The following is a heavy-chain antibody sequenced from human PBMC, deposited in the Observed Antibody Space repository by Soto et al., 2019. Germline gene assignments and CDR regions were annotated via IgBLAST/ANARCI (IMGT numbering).Heavy chain of an antibody. CDR1: GYSFTSYW. J-gene: IGHJ6*03. D-gene: IGHD6-19*01. V-gene: IGHV5-51*01. CDR3: ARHGSSGLFFDTLYYMDV. CDR2: IYPGASDT. Sequence: GGSLKISCKGSGYSFTSYWIGLVRQMPWKGLEWMGSIYPGASDTRYSPSFQGQVTISADKSISTAYLQWSSLKASDTAMYYCARHGSSGLFFDTLYYMDVWGKGTTVTVSS.